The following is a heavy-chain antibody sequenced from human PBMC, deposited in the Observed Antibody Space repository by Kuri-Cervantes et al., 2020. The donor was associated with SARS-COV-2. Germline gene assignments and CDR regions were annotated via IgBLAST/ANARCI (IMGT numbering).Heavy chain of an antibody. CDR1: GGSISSSSYY. J-gene: IGHJ3*02. D-gene: IGHD2-2*01. V-gene: IGHV4-39*07. CDR3: ARGGAGYCSSTSCYLAFDI. CDR2: IYYSGST. Sequence: SETLSLTCTVSGGSISSSSYYWGWIRQPPGKGLEWIGSIYYSGSTYYNPSLKSRVTMSVDASKNQFSLKLSSVTAADTAVYYCARGGAGYCSSTSCYLAFDIWGQGTMVTVSS.